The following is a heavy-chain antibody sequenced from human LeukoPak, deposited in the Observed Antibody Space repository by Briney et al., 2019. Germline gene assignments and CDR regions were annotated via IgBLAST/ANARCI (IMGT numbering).Heavy chain of an antibody. CDR2: IYNDGRT. CDR1: GFTVNNKY. V-gene: IGHV3-53*01. D-gene: IGHD3-10*01. Sequence: GGALRLSCAASGFTVNNKYMTWVRQAPGKGLEWVSLIYNDGRTYYADSVKGRFTISRDNSKNTLYLQMNSLRADDTAVYYCARSLRVRGVPDYMDVWGKGTTVTISS. J-gene: IGHJ6*03. CDR3: ARSLRVRGVPDYMDV.